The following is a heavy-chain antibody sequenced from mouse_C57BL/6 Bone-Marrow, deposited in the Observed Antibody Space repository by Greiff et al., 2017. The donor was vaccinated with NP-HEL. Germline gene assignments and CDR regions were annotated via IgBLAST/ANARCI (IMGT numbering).Heavy chain of an antibody. CDR2: IDPSDSYT. CDR3: ARGGCDY. CDR1: GYTFTSYW. J-gene: IGHJ2*01. V-gene: IGHV1-69*01. Sequence: VQLQQPGAELVMPGASVKLSCKASGYTFTSYWMHWVKQRPGQGLEWIGEIDPSDSYTNYNQKFKGKSTLTVDKSSSTAYMQLSSLTSEDAAVYYCARGGCDYWGQGTTLTVSS.